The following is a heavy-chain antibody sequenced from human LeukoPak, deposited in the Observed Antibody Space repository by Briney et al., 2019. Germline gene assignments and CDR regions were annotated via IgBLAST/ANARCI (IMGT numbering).Heavy chain of an antibody. CDR2: INGSGSNT. CDR3: VKVLYYGYTGVTL. V-gene: IGHV3-23*01. J-gene: IGHJ4*02. CDR1: GFTFSNYA. D-gene: IGHD4-17*01. Sequence: GGSLRLSCAASGFTFSNYAMTWVRQAPGKGLEWVSGINGSGSNTYYADSVRGRFTISRDNSKSTLYLQINSLRAEDTALYFCVKVLYYGYTGVTLWGPGTLVTVST.